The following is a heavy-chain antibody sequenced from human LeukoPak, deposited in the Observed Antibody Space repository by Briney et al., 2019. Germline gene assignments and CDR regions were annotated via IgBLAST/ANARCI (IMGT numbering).Heavy chain of an antibody. CDR3: ARHVSPRAGILYYYYYMDV. CDR2: INPNSGGT. CDR1: GYTFTGYY. D-gene: IGHD6-19*01. V-gene: IGHV1-2*02. J-gene: IGHJ6*03. Sequence: ASVKVSCKASGYTFTGYYMHWVRQAPGQGLEWMGWINPNSGGTNYAQKFQGRVTMTRDTSISTAYMELSRLRSDDTAVYYCARHVSPRAGILYYYYYMDVWGKGTTVTISS.